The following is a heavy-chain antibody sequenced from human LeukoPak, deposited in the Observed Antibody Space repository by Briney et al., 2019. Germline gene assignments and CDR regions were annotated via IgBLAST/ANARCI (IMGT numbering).Heavy chain of an antibody. CDR3: APQDHAGSWFDP. CDR2: IYWDDDK. J-gene: IGHJ5*02. Sequence: SGPTLVKPTQTLTLTCTFSGFSLSTSGVGVGWIRQPPGKALEWLALIYWDDDKRYSPSLKSRLTITKDTSKNRVVLTMTNMDPVDTATYYCAPQDHAGSWFDPWGQGTLVTVSS. D-gene: IGHD2-15*01. CDR1: GFSLSTSGVG. V-gene: IGHV2-5*02.